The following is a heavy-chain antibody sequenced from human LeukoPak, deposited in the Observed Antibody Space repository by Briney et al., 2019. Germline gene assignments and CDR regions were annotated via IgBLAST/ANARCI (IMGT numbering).Heavy chain of an antibody. CDR2: IKQDGSEK. Sequence: GGSLRLSCAASGFTFSSYWMSWVRQAPGKGLEWVANIKQDGSEKYYVDSVKGRFTISRDNAKNSLYLQMNSLRAEDTAVYYCARDFWDSSSWVDYWGQGTLVTVSS. D-gene: IGHD6-13*01. J-gene: IGHJ4*02. CDR3: ARDFWDSSSWVDY. V-gene: IGHV3-7*01. CDR1: GFTFSSYW.